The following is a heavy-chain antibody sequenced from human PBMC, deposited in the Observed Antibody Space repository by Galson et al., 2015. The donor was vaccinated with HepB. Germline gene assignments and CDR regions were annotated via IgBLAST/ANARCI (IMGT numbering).Heavy chain of an antibody. J-gene: IGHJ6*02. CDR3: ARDMGYDILTHYYYYYGMDV. V-gene: IGHV3-7*03. CDR1: GFTFSSYW. Sequence: SLRLSCAASGFTFSSYWMSWVRQAPGKGLEWVANIKQDGSEKYYVDSVKGRFTISRDNAKNSLYLQMNSLRAEDTAVYYCARDMGYDILTHYYYYYGMDVWGQGTTVTVSS. D-gene: IGHD3-9*01. CDR2: IKQDGSEK.